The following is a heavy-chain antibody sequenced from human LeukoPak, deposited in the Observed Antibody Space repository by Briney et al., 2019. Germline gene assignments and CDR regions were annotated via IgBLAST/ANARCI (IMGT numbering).Heavy chain of an antibody. D-gene: IGHD3-22*01. J-gene: IGHJ4*02. CDR3: ASYTHYDSSGYYPPFDY. Sequence: GGSLRLFCAASGFTFSSYAMSWVRQAPGKGLEWVSAISGSGGSTYYADSVKGRFTISRDNSKNTLYLQMNSLRAEDTAVYYCASYTHYDSSGYYPPFDYWGQGTLVTVSS. CDR2: ISGSGGST. CDR1: GFTFSSYA. V-gene: IGHV3-23*01.